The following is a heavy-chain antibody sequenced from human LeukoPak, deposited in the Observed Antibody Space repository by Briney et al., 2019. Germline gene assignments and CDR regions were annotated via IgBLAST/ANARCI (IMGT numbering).Heavy chain of an antibody. V-gene: IGHV3-74*03. J-gene: IGHJ4*02. CDR3: VRDRVGPDY. D-gene: IGHD1-26*01. CDR2: ITDDGTT. Sequence: GGSLRLSCAASGFTFSSAWMHWVRQAPGTGLLWVSCITDDGTTTYADSVKGRFTISRDNAKNTLYLQMNSLRAEDTAVYYCVRDRVGPDYWGQGTLVTVSS. CDR1: GFTFSSAW.